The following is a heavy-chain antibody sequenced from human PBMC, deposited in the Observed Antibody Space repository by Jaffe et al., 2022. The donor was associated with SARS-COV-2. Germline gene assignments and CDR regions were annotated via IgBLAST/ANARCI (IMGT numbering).Heavy chain of an antibody. CDR1: GGSIISSSYY. J-gene: IGHJ4*02. D-gene: IGHD2-15*01. Sequence: QLQLEESGPGLVKPSETLSLTCTVSGGSIISSSYYWGWIRQPPGKGLEWIGSIYYSGSSYYNPSLKSRVTISVDTSKNQFSLKLSSVTAADTAVYYCASELGYCSGGSCYSKYYFDFWGQGTLVTVSS. CDR3: ASELGYCSGGSCYSKYYFDF. CDR2: IYYSGSS. V-gene: IGHV4-39*01.